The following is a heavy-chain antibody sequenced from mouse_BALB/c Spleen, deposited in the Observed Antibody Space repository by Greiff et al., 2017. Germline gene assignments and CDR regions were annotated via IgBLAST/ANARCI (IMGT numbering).Heavy chain of an antibody. D-gene: IGHD2-14*01. V-gene: IGHV4-2*02. CDR2: INTGSSTI. CDR3: ARQVRRSFAY. Sequence: DVKLVESGGGLVQPGGSLNLSCAASGFDFSRYWMSWARQAPGKGQEWIGEINTGSSTINYTPSLKDKFIISRDNAKNTLYLQMSKVRSEDTALYYCARQVRRSFAYWGQGTLVTVSA. J-gene: IGHJ3*01. CDR1: GFDFSRYW.